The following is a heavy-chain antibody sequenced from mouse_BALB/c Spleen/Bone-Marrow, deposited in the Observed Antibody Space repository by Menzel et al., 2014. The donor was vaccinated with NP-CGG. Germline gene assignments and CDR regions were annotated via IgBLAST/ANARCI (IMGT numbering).Heavy chain of an antibody. CDR3: ARWEYYAMDY. Sequence: EVQGVESGAELVKPGASVKLSCTASGFNIKDTYMHWVKQRPEQGLEWIERIDPANGNTKYDPKFQGKATITADTSSNTAYLQLSSLTSEDTAVYYCARWEYYAMDYWGQGTSVTVSS. V-gene: IGHV14-3*02. D-gene: IGHD4-1*01. CDR1: GFNIKDTY. J-gene: IGHJ4*01. CDR2: IDPANGNT.